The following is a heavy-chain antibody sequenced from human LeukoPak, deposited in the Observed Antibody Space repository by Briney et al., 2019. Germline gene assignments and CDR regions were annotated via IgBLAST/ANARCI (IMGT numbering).Heavy chain of an antibody. J-gene: IGHJ4*02. CDR2: ISSSSSYI. CDR3: ARCFGLQQLLSVFDY. CDR1: GFTFSSYS. V-gene: IGHV3-21*01. Sequence: GGSLRPSCAASGFTFSSYSMNWVRQAPGKGLEWVSLISSSSSYIYYADSVKGRFTISRDNAKNSLYLQMNSLRAEDTAVYYCARCFGLQQLLSVFDYWGQGTLVTVSS. D-gene: IGHD2-2*01.